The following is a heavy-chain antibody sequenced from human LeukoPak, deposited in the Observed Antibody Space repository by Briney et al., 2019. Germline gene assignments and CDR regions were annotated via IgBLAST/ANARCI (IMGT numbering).Heavy chain of an antibody. CDR3: ARQLMITFGGVIGVFDI. V-gene: IGHV1-2*02. Sequence: GASVKVSCKASGYTFTGYYMHWVRQAPGQGLEWMGWINPNSGGTNYAQKFQGRVTMTRDTSISTAYMELSRLRSDDTAVYYCARQLMITFGGVIGVFDIWGQGTMVTVSS. J-gene: IGHJ3*02. CDR1: GYTFTGYY. D-gene: IGHD3-16*01. CDR2: INPNSGGT.